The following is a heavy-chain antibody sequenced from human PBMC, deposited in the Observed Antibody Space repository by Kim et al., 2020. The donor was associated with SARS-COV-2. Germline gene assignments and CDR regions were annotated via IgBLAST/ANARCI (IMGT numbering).Heavy chain of an antibody. CDR3: ARWIQLWLLDY. D-gene: IGHD5-18*01. CDR2: K. J-gene: IGHJ4*02. V-gene: IGHV3-33*01. Sequence: KYYADSEKGRFTISRDNSKNTLYLQMNSLRAEDTAVYYCARWIQLWLLDYWGQGTLVTVSS.